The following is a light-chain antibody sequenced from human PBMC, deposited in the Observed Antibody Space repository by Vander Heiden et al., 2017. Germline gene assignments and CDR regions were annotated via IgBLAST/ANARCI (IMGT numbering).Light chain of an antibody. CDR2: LGS. J-gene: IGKJ1*01. V-gene: IGKV2-28*01. CDR3: RQALPAPQT. Sequence: RRITPGEPASISCRSSQSLLHSNGYNYLDWYLQKPGQSPQLLIYLGSNRASGVLVRYSGNGIRTDFALRVSRWAVPIVRGFYRRQALPAPQTFGQGTKVEIK. CDR1: QSLLHSNGYNY.